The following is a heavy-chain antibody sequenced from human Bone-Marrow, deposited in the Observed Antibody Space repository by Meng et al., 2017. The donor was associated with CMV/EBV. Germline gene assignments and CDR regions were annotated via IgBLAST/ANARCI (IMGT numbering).Heavy chain of an antibody. CDR1: GFTFSSYW. CDR3: ARAPSRYPYYYYGMDV. J-gene: IGHJ6*02. V-gene: IGHV3-7*01. CDR2: IKQDGSEK. D-gene: IGHD1-1*01. Sequence: LSLTCAASGFTFSSYWMSWVRQAPGKGLEWVANIKQDGSEKYYVDSVKGRFTISRDNAKNSLYLQMNSLRAEDTAVYYCARAPSRYPYYYYGMDVWGQGTAVTVSS.